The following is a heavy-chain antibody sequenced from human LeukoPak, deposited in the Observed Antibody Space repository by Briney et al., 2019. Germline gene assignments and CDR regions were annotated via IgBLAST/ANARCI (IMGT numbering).Heavy chain of an antibody. D-gene: IGHD5-12*01. V-gene: IGHV1-69*13. J-gene: IGHJ4*02. Sequence: GASVKVSCKASGGTFSSYAISWVRQAPGQGLEWMGGIIPIFGTANYAQKFQGRVTITADESTGTAYMELSSLRSEDTAVYYCARAGGYSGYDYYFDYWGQGTLVTVSS. CDR3: ARAGGYSGYDYYFDY. CDR1: GGTFSSYA. CDR2: IIPIFGTA.